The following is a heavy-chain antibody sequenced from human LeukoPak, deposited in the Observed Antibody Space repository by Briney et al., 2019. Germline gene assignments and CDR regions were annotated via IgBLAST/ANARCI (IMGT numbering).Heavy chain of an antibody. CDR1: GDSISSSNSY. CDR2: IYYSGNT. J-gene: IGHJ4*02. V-gene: IGHV4-39*07. Sequence: SETLSLTCTVSGDSISSSNSYWGWIRQPPGKGLEWIGSIYYSGNTYYNASLKSRVTISVDTSKNQFSLKLSSVTAADTAVYYCARSIYDSSGYYPTPDNYFDYWGQGTLVTVSS. D-gene: IGHD3-22*01. CDR3: ARSIYDSSGYYPTPDNYFDY.